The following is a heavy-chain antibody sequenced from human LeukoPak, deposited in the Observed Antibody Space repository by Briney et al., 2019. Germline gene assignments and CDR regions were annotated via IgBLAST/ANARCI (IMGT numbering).Heavy chain of an antibody. Sequence: QPGGSLRLSCAASGFTFSSYAMSWVRQAPGKGLEWVSAISGSGGSTYYADSVKGRFTISRDNSKSTLYLQMNSLRAEDTAVYYCAKDVAVAGMQGFNYWGQGTLVTVSS. CDR3: AKDVAVAGMQGFNY. D-gene: IGHD6-19*01. CDR2: ISGSGGST. J-gene: IGHJ4*02. CDR1: GFTFSSYA. V-gene: IGHV3-23*01.